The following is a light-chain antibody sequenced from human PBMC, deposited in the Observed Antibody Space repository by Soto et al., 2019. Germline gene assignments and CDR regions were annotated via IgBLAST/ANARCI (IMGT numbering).Light chain of an antibody. J-gene: IGKJ2*01. Sequence: DIVMTQSPDSLAVSLGERVTINCKSSRSVLYSSKNKNYLAWYQQKAGQPPKLLIYWASARESGVPDRFNGSGSGTDFTLTISSLQAEDVAVYYCQQYYISPYTFGQGTKLEIK. V-gene: IGKV4-1*01. CDR2: WAS. CDR1: RSVLYSSKNKNY. CDR3: QQYYISPYT.